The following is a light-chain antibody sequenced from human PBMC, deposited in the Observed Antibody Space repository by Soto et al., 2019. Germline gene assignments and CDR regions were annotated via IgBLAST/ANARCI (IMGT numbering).Light chain of an antibody. V-gene: IGKV1-5*01. CDR3: QQYNHYSGLT. Sequence: DIQMTQSPSTLSASVGDRVTITCRASQGITRWLAWYQQKPGEAPKLLIYDASSLESGVPSRFSGSGSGTEFTLTISSLQPDDFATYYCQQYNHYSGLTFGGGTKVDIK. CDR1: QGITRW. J-gene: IGKJ4*01. CDR2: DAS.